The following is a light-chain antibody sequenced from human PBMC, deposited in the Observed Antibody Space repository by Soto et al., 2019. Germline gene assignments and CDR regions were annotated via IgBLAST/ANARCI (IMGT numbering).Light chain of an antibody. CDR1: SSDVGGYNY. Sequence: QSALTQPASVSGSPGQSITISCTGTSSDVGGYNYVSWYQQLPGKAPKLMIYDVSDRPSGVSNRFSGSKSGNTASLTISGLQAEDEADYYCSSYTSSSLYFFGTGTKLTVL. V-gene: IGLV2-14*01. J-gene: IGLJ1*01. CDR3: SSYTSSSLYF. CDR2: DVS.